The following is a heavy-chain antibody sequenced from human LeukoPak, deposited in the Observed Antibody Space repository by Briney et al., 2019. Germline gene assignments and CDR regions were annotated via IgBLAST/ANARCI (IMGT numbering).Heavy chain of an antibody. J-gene: IGHJ4*02. V-gene: IGHV1-46*01. CDR3: ARDAGYLAAAGPDFDY. D-gene: IGHD6-13*01. Sequence: GASVKVSCKASGYTFTSYYMHWVRQAPGQGLEWMGIINPSGGSTSYAQKFQGRVTMTRDTSTSTVYMELSSLRSEDTAVYYCARDAGYLAAAGPDFDYWGQGTLVTVSS. CDR2: INPSGGST. CDR1: GYTFTSYY.